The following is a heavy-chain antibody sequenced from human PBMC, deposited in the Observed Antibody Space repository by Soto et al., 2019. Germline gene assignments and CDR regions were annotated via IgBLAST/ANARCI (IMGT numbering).Heavy chain of an antibody. CDR2: IYPCDSDT. V-gene: IGHV5-51*01. CDR1: GYSFSSHW. CDR3: ARRGHGSGSYHPFVY. Sequence: PGESLKISCKGSGYSFSSHWIGRVRQMPGKGLEWMGIIYPCDSDTRYSPSFQGQVLISADTSIITAYLEWSSLKASDTAMYYCARRGHGSGSYHPFVYWGQGALVTVSS. J-gene: IGHJ4*02. D-gene: IGHD3-10*01.